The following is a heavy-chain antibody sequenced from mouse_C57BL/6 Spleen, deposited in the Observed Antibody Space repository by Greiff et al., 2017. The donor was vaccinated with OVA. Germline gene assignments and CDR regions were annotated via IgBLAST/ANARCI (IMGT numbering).Heavy chain of an antibody. V-gene: IGHV1-54*01. Sequence: VKLQESGAELVRPGTSVKVSCKASGYAFTNYLIEWVKQRPGQGLEWIGVINPGSGGTNYNEKFKGKATLTADKSSSTAYMQLSSLTSEDSAVYFCARQEGTSWFAYWGQGTLVTVSA. CDR2: INPGSGGT. CDR3: ARQEGTSWFAY. D-gene: IGHD3-3*01. J-gene: IGHJ3*01. CDR1: GYAFTNYL.